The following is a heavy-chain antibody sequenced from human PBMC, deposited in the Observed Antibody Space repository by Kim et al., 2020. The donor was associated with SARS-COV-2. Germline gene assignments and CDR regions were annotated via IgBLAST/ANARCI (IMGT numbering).Heavy chain of an antibody. Sequence: SETLSLTCAVYGGSFSGYYWSWIRQPPGKGLEWIGEINHSGSTNYNPSLKSRVTISVDTSKNQFSLKLSSVTAADTAVYYCARVPSYYDILTGSKATSYFDYWGQGTLVTVSS. D-gene: IGHD3-9*01. V-gene: IGHV4-34*01. J-gene: IGHJ4*02. CDR2: INHSGST. CDR3: ARVPSYYDILTGSKATSYFDY. CDR1: GGSFSGYY.